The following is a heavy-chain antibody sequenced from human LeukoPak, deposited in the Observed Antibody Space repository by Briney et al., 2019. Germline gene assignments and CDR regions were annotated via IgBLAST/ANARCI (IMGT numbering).Heavy chain of an antibody. D-gene: IGHD3-10*01. J-gene: IGHJ4*02. V-gene: IGHV3-15*01. CDR2: IKSKTDGGTT. CDR1: GFTFSNAW. Sequence: NPGGSLRLSCAASGFTFSNAWMSWVRQAPGEGVEWVGRIKSKTDGGTTDYAAPVKGRFTISRDDSKNTLYLQMNSLKTEDTAVYYCTTYTHKKLWFGEYGFWFDYWGQGTLVTVSS. CDR3: TTYTHKKLWFGEYGFWFDY.